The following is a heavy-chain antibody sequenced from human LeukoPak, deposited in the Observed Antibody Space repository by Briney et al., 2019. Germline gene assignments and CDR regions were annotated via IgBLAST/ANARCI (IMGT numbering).Heavy chain of an antibody. V-gene: IGHV3-48*03. CDR1: GFTFSSYE. J-gene: IGHJ4*02. Sequence: GGSLRLSCAASGFTFSSYEMNWVRQAPGKGLEWVSYISSSGSTTYYADSVKGRFTISRDDSQNTLYLQMNSLSAEDTAVYYCAKVETSGGANCYALDYWGQGTLVTVSS. CDR2: ISSSGSTT. D-gene: IGHD2-2*01. CDR3: AKVETSGGANCYALDY.